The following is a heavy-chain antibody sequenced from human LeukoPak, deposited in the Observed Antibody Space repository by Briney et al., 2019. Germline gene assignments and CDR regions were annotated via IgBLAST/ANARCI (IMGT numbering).Heavy chain of an antibody. CDR1: GFTFSSYG. D-gene: IGHD6-13*01. CDR2: IWYDGRNK. V-gene: IGHV3-33*01. J-gene: IGHJ3*02. Sequence: GKSLRLSCAASGFTFSSYGMHWVRQAPGKGLEWVAVIWYDGRNKHYADSVKGRFTISRDNARNTLFLQMNSLRAEDTAVYYCARDGTRGSSLRNAFDIWGLGTMVSVSS. CDR3: ARDGTRGSSLRNAFDI.